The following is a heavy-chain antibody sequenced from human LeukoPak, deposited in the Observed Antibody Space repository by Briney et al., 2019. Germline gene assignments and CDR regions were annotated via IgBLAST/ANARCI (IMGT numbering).Heavy chain of an antibody. CDR2: ISSSSSYI. J-gene: IGHJ4*02. D-gene: IGHD6-6*01. CDR1: GFTFSCYS. V-gene: IGHV3-21*01. Sequence: GGSLRLSCAASGFTFSCYSMNWVRQAPGKGLEWVSSISSSSSYIYYADSVKGRFTISRDNAKNSLYLQMNSLRAEDTAVYYCARDPPNSSSPIDYWGQGTLVTVSS. CDR3: ARDPPNSSSPIDY.